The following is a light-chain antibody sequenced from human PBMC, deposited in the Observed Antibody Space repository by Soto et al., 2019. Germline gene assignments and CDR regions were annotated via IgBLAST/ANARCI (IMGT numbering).Light chain of an antibody. V-gene: IGKV1-5*03. CDR3: QQYNSYPWT. CDR2: KAS. CDR1: QSISSW. J-gene: IGKJ1*01. Sequence: DIQMTQSPSTLSASVGDRVTITCRASQSISSWVAWYQQKPGKAPKLLIYKASSLESGVPSRFSGSGSGTEFTLTISSLQHNDFATYYCQQYNSYPWTFGQGTKVEIK.